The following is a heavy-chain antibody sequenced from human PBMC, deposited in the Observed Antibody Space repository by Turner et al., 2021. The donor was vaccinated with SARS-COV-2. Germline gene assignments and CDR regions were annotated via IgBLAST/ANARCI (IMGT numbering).Heavy chain of an antibody. CDR2: ISWSSGNI. CDR3: AKEIGNSADF. J-gene: IGHJ4*02. Sequence: EVQLVESGGGLVQPGRSLSLSCAASGFIFDESAMHWVRQAPGKGLEWVSGISWSSGNIGYADSVKGRFTISRDNAKNSLYLLMNNLRGEDTAFYYCAKEIGNSADFWGQGTLVTVSS. D-gene: IGHD1-1*01. V-gene: IGHV3-9*01. CDR1: GFIFDESA.